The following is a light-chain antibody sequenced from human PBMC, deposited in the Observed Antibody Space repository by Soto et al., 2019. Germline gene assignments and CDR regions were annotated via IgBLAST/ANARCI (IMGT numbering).Light chain of an antibody. CDR1: SGYSNYK. CDR2: VGTGGIVG. CDR3: GADHGSGSNFVSRWV. V-gene: IGLV9-49*01. Sequence: QLVLTQPPSASASLGASVTLTCTLSSGYSNYKVDWYQQRPGKGPRFVMRVGTGGIVGSKGDGIPDRFSVLGSGLNRYLTIKNIQEEDESDYHCGADHGSGSNFVSRWVFGGGTKLTVL. J-gene: IGLJ3*02.